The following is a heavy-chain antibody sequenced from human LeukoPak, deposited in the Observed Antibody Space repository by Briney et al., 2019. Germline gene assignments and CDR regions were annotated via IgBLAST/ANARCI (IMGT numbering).Heavy chain of an antibody. J-gene: IGHJ4*02. D-gene: IGHD6-13*01. Sequence: SETLSLTCTVSGGSISIGGYYWSWIRQHPGKGLEWIGYIYYSGSTYYNPSLKSRVTISVDTSKNQFSLKLSSVTAADTAVYYCARYWQQQLEYDFDSWGQGTLVTVSS. CDR3: ARYWQQQLEYDFDS. CDR1: GGSISIGGYY. CDR2: IYYSGST. V-gene: IGHV4-31*03.